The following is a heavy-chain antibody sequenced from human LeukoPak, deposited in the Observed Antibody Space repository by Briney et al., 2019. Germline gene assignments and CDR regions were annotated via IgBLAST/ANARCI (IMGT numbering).Heavy chain of an antibody. CDR2: MNPNSGNT. D-gene: IGHD3-10*01. V-gene: IGHV1-8*01. CDR1: GYTFTSYD. CDR3: ARGRGGSFRSVPYGSGSYYFAYSYYYGMDV. J-gene: IGHJ6*02. Sequence: ASVKVSCKASGYTFTSYDINWVRQATGQGLEWMGWMNPNSGNTGYAQKFQGRVTMTRNTYISTAYMELSSLRCEDTAVYCCARGRGGSFRSVPYGSGSYYFAYSYYYGMDVWGQGTTVTVSS.